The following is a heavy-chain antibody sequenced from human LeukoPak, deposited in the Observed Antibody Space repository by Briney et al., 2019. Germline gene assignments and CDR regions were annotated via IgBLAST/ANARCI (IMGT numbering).Heavy chain of an antibody. CDR2: IIPIFGTA. Sequence: ASVKVSCKASGGTFSSYAISWVRQAPGQGLEWMGGIIPIFGTANYAQKFQGRVTITADESTSTAYMELSSLRSEDTAVYYCARDQERYFDLYYYGMDVWGQGTTVTVSS. J-gene: IGHJ6*02. V-gene: IGHV1-69*13. D-gene: IGHD3-9*01. CDR1: GGTFSSYA. CDR3: ARDQERYFDLYYYGMDV.